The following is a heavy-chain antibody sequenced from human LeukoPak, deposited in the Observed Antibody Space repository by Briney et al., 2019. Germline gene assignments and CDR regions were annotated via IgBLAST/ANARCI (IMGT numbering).Heavy chain of an antibody. Sequence: GGSLRLSCAASGFIFSSYDMYWVRQAPGRGLEWVSYISSSGSTIYYADSVKGRFTISRDNAKNSLYLQINSLRAEDTAVYYCARLRGGYRLYWGQGTLVTVSS. V-gene: IGHV3-48*03. CDR3: ARLRGGYRLY. J-gene: IGHJ4*02. D-gene: IGHD5-24*01. CDR1: GFIFSSYD. CDR2: ISSSGSTI.